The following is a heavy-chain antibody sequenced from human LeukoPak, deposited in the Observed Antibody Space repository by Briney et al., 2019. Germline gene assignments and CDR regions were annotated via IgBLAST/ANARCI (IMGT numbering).Heavy chain of an antibody. Sequence: GGSLRLSCAASGFTFSVDWMSWMRQAPGKGPEWGANIRYDGDEEYYVDSVKGRFTISRDNAKSSLYLQLNSLSIENTAVYYFKSGGAARGSFDNWSEGTLVTVSP. D-gene: IGHD2-15*01. CDR3: KSGGAARGSFDN. V-gene: IGHV3-7*01. J-gene: IGHJ4*02. CDR2: IRYDGDEE. CDR1: GFTFSVDW.